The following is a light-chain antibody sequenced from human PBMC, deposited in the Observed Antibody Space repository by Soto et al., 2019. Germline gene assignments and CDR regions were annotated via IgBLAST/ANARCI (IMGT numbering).Light chain of an antibody. CDR1: QRLLHSNGNIF. CDR2: LGV. Sequence: EIVMTQSPPSLTVTPGEPASISCRSSQRLLHSNGNIFLDWYLQRPGQSPQLLIYLGVNRASGVPDRGSGSVAGTDFTLKSSRVEAEDVGVYYCMQALLTPYTFGQGTKLEIK. J-gene: IGKJ2*01. CDR3: MQALLTPYT. V-gene: IGKV2-28*01.